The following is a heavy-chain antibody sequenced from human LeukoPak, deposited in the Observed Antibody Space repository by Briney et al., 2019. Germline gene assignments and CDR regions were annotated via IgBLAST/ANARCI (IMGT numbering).Heavy chain of an antibody. V-gene: IGHV1-46*01. D-gene: IGHD3-22*01. CDR3: ARSPPYYDSSGYIIDY. CDR1: GYTFTSYY. CDR2: INPSGGST. J-gene: IGHJ4*02. Sequence: ASVKVSCKASGYTFTSYYMHWVRHAPGQGLEWMGIINPSGGSTSYAQKFQGRVTMTRDTSTSTVYMELSSLRSEDTAVYYCARSPPYYDSSGYIIDYWGQGTLVTVSS.